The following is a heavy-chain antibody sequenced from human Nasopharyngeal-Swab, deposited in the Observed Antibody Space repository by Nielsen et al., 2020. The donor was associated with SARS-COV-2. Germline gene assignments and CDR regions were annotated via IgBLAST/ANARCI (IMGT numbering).Heavy chain of an antibody. J-gene: IGHJ4*02. CDR2: ISFDGSDE. CDR3: ARDNDFEY. V-gene: IGHV3-30*03. CDR1: AFTFSNYG. Sequence: GESLKISCAASAFTFSNYGIHWVRQAPGKGLEWVAIISFDGSDEYYADSVKGRFNISRDNSKNTLYLEMNSLRAEDTAVYYCARDNDFEYWGQGTLVTVPS.